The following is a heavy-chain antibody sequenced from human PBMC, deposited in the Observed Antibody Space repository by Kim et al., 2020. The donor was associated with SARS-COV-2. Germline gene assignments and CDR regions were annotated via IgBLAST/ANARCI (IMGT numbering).Heavy chain of an antibody. J-gene: IGHJ4*02. Sequence: SETLSLTCTVSGGSISSGGYYWSWIRQHPGKGLEWIGYIYYSGSTYYNPSLKSRVTISVDTSKNQFSLKLSSVTAADTAVYYCARAPGGSGYWRNCVDYWGQGTLVTVSS. D-gene: IGHD3-22*01. CDR3: ARAPGGSGYWRNCVDY. V-gene: IGHV4-31*03. CDR2: IYYSGST. CDR1: GGSISSGGYY.